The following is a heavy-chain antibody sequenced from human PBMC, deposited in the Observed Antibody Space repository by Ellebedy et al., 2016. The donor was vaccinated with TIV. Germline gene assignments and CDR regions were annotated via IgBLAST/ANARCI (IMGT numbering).Heavy chain of an antibody. D-gene: IGHD3-22*01. Sequence: SETLSLTCTVSGVSLSSYFWSWIRQPPGKGLEWIGYIDYSGNTNYNPSLQSRFTVSVETSKNEVSLKLSSVTAADTAVYFWARHDPRYYESSGFYYGGWFDPWGQGTLVTVSS. V-gene: IGHV4-59*08. CDR2: IDYSGNT. J-gene: IGHJ5*02. CDR3: ARHDPRYYESSGFYYGGWFDP. CDR1: GVSLSSYF.